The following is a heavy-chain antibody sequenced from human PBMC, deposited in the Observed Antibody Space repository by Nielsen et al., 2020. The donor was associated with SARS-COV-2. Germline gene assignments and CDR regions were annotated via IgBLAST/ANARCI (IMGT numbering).Heavy chain of an antibody. V-gene: IGHV3-9*01. CDR3: TLLQEHL. J-gene: IGHJ6*01. Sequence: GGSLRLSCAASGFTFDDYAMHWVRQAPGKGLEWVSGISWNSGSIGYADSVKGRFTISRDNAKNSLYLQMNSLHLGPIGLPPGTLLQEHLWG. CDR2: ISWNSGSI. CDR1: GFTFDDYA.